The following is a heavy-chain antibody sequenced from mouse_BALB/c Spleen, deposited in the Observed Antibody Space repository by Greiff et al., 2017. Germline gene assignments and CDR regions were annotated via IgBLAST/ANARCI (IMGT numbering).Heavy chain of an antibody. J-gene: IGHJ4*01. CDR3: ARRITTAYYAMDY. CDR1: GFTFSSYA. Sequence: EVKLMEPGGGLVKPGGSLKLSCAASGFTFSSYALSWVRQTPEKRLEWVASISSGGSTYYPDSVKGRFTISRDNARNILYMQMSSLRSEDTAMYYCARRITTAYYAMDYWGQGTSVTVSA. D-gene: IGHD1-2*01. CDR2: ISSGGST. V-gene: IGHV5-6-5*01.